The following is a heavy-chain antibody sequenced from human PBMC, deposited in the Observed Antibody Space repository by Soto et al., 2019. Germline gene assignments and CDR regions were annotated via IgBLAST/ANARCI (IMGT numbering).Heavy chain of an antibody. Sequence: ASVKVSCKVSGYGNTELSMHWVRQAPGKGLEWMGGFDPEDGETIYAQKFQGRVTMTEDTSTDTAYMELSSLRSEGTAVYYCATATIEYYYGSGSYPFGYWGQGTLVTVSS. D-gene: IGHD3-10*01. CDR1: GYGNTELS. J-gene: IGHJ4*02. V-gene: IGHV1-24*01. CDR2: FDPEDGET. CDR3: ATATIEYYYGSGSYPFGY.